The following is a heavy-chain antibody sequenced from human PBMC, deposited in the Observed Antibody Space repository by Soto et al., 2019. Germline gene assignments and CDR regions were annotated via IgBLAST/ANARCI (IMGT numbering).Heavy chain of an antibody. CDR2: IWYDGSNK. D-gene: IGHD2-15*01. Sequence: QVPRVESGGGVVKPGRSLRLSWAASGFTVSSYGMHWFLQSPGKGLKWVAVIWYDGSNKDYADSVKGRFTIARDNSKNTLYLHMNSLRAEDTAVYYCASEYCSGGRCYYYGMDVWGQGTTVTVSS. CDR3: ASEYCSGGRCYYYGMDV. CDR1: GFTVSSYG. J-gene: IGHJ6*02. V-gene: IGHV3-33*01.